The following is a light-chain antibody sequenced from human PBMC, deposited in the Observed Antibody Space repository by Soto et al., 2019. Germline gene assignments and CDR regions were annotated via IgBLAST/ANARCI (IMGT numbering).Light chain of an antibody. Sequence: EIVMTQSPATLSVSPGEGATLSCKASQTVYNNLAWYQQRPGQPPRLLIYDASTRATGISARFSGSGYGTEFTLSLSSMQSEDFAVYFCQQCRSWPLTFGGGTKVETK. CDR1: QTVYNN. CDR3: QQCRSWPLT. J-gene: IGKJ4*01. CDR2: DAS. V-gene: IGKV3-15*01.